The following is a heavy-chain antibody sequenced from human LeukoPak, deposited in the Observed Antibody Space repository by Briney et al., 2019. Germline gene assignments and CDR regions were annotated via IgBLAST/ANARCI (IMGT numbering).Heavy chain of an antibody. J-gene: IGHJ4*02. CDR1: GFTFSSYG. CDR3: ARDQRSPYYGPGSSFDY. CDR2: IRYDGSNK. Sequence: PGGSLRLSCAASGFTFSSYGMHWVRQAPGKGLEWVAFIRYDGSNKYYADSVKGRFTISRDNSKNTLYLQMNSLRAEDTAVYYCARDQRSPYYGPGSSFDYWGQGTLVTVSS. D-gene: IGHD3-10*01. V-gene: IGHV3-30*02.